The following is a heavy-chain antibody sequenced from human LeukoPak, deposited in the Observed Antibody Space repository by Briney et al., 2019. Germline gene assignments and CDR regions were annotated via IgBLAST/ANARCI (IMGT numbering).Heavy chain of an antibody. J-gene: IGHJ3*02. CDR2: ISGSGGST. Sequence: GGSLRLSCAASGFTFSSYAMSWVRQAPGKGLEWVSAISGSGGSTYYADSVKGRFTISRDNSKNTLYLQMNSLRAEDTAVYYCANSFVGGAVAGTGAFDIWGQGTMVTVSS. D-gene: IGHD6-19*01. CDR3: ANSFVGGAVAGTGAFDI. V-gene: IGHV3-23*01. CDR1: GFTFSSYA.